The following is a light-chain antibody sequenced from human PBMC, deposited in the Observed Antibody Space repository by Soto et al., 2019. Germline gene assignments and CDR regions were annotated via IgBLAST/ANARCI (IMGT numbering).Light chain of an antibody. V-gene: IGLV2-14*01. Sequence: QSVLSQPASVSGSPGQSITISCTGTSSDVGGFEYVSWYQHQPGKAPKLIIYDVTKRPSGVSNRFPGSKSGNTASLTISGIQAEDEGDYYCGSITRSSTSVFGTGTKVTV. CDR3: GSITRSSTSV. J-gene: IGLJ1*01. CDR2: DVT. CDR1: SSDVGGFEY.